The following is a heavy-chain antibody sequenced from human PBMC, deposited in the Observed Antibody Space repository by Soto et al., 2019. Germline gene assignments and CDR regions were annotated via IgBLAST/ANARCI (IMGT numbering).Heavy chain of an antibody. CDR1: GFTFSSYE. V-gene: IGHV3-48*03. CDR2: ISSSGSPV. CDR3: AKDPPSEKLQPDYGMDV. J-gene: IGHJ6*02. D-gene: IGHD2-15*01. Sequence: EVQLVESGGGLVQPGGSLRLSCEASGFTFSSYEMNWVRQAPGKGLEWVSSISSSGSPVNYADSVKGRFTISRDNAKNSMYLQMNSLRADDTAVYYCAKDPPSEKLQPDYGMDVWGQGTTVTVSS.